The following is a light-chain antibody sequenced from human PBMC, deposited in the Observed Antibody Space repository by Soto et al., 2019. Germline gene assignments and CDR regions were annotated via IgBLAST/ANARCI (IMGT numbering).Light chain of an antibody. CDR2: SAS. J-gene: IGKJ2*01. V-gene: IGKV1-39*01. CDR3: QQSYSSPQT. Sequence: DIQMTQSPSSLYASVGDGVTITCRASQTISTYLNWYQQKPGKVPKLLIYSASSLQSGVPSRFSGSGSGTDFTLTISSLQPGDFATYYCQQSYSSPQTFGQGTKLEIK. CDR1: QTISTY.